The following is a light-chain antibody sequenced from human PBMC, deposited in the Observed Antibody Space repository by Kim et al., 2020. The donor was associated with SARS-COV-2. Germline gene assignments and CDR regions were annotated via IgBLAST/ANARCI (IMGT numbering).Light chain of an antibody. CDR1: SSDIGTYNL. CDR3: YSYSGGSKAYV. CDR2: EVT. V-gene: IGLV2-23*02. J-gene: IGLJ1*01. Sequence: QSALTQPASVSGSPGQSITISCTGTSSDIGTYNLVSWYRQCPGKVPNLIMYEVTKRPSGISDRFSGSKSGNTASLTISGLQGEDECDYYCYSYSGGSKAYVFGTGTKVTVL.